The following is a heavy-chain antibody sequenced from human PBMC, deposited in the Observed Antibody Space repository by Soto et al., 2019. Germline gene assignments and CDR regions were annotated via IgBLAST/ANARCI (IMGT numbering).Heavy chain of an antibody. CDR3: ARYIELGGSYYSPIGG. J-gene: IGHJ4*02. Sequence: PGGSLRLSCAASGFTFSSYGMHWVRQAPGKGLEWVAVIWYDGSNKYYADSVKGRFTISRDNSKNTLYLQMNSLRAEDTAVYYCARYIELGGSYYSPIGGWGQGTLVTVSS. V-gene: IGHV3-33*01. D-gene: IGHD1-26*01. CDR2: IWYDGSNK. CDR1: GFTFSSYG.